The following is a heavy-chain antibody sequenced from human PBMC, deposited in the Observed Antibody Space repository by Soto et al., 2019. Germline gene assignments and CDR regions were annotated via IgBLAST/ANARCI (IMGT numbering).Heavy chain of an antibody. CDR1: GGSVNSDNYY. D-gene: IGHD2-21*01. J-gene: IGHJ6*02. Sequence: TLSLTCTVSGGSVNSDNYYWSWIRQSPGKRLEWIGYIYYSGSTNYNPSLKSRVTISVDTSKNQFSLKLSSVTAADTAVYYCASSFICGGDCYIYGMDVWGQGTTVTVSS. CDR3: ASSFICGGDCYIYGMDV. V-gene: IGHV4-61*01. CDR2: IYYSGST.